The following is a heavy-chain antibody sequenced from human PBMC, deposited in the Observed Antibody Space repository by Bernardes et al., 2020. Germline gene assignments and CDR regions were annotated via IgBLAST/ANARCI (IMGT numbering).Heavy chain of an antibody. J-gene: IGHJ5*02. CDR1: GASISIYY. D-gene: IGHD1-7*01. Sequence: SETLSLTCTVAGASISIYYGSWGRQPPGKGLEWIGSIPYSGSTNYNPSLKSRFTISVDTSKNQFSLKLSSVTAADTAVYYCARGNYGGRRGWFDPWGQGTLVTVSS. CDR3: ARGNYGGRRGWFDP. V-gene: IGHV4-59*01. CDR2: IPYSGST.